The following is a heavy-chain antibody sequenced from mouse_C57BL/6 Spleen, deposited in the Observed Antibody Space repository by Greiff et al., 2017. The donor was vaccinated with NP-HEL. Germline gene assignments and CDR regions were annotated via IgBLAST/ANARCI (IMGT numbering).Heavy chain of an antibody. CDR1: GYTFTSYW. V-gene: IGHV1-61*01. CDR3: ARRGNDYFYYCDY. J-gene: IGHJ2*01. CDR2: IYPSDSET. Sequence: QVQLQQPGAELVRPGSSVKLSCKASGYTFTSYWMDWVKQRPGQGLEWIGNIYPSDSETHYNQKFKDKATLTVDKSSSTAYMQLSSLTSEDSAVYYCARRGNDYFYYCDYWGQGTTLTVSS. D-gene: IGHD2-4*01.